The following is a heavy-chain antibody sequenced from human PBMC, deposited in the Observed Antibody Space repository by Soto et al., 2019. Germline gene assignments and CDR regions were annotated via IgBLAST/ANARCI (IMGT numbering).Heavy chain of an antibody. CDR1: GFTFSSYA. D-gene: IGHD2-2*02. V-gene: IGHV3-64D*06. CDR2: ISSNGGST. CDR3: VKGHCSSTSCYIFDY. J-gene: IGHJ4*02. Sequence: GGSLRLSCSASGFTFSSYAMHWVRQAPGKGLEYVSAISSNGGSTYYADSVKGRFTISRDNSKNTLYLQMSSLRAEDTAVYYCVKGHCSSTSCYIFDYWGQGTLVTVSS.